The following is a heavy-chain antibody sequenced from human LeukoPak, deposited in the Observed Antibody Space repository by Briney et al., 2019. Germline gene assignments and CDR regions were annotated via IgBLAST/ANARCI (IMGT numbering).Heavy chain of an antibody. V-gene: IGHV4-34*01. CDR3: ARGESGWPSSFGGVIVSNWFDP. D-gene: IGHD3-16*02. Sequence: SETLSLTCAVYGGSFSGYYWSWIRQPPGKGLEWIGEINHSGSTNYNPSLKSRVTISVDTSKNQFSLKLSSVTAADTAVYYCARGESGWPSSFGGVIVSNWFDPWGQGTLVTVSS. CDR1: GGSFSGYY. J-gene: IGHJ5*02. CDR2: INHSGST.